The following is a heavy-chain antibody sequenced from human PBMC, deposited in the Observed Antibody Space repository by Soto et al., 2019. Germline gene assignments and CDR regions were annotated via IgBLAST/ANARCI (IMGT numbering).Heavy chain of an antibody. CDR2: ISCCGGST. CDR1: GFNFKKFA. J-gene: IGHJ4*02. CDR3: AKADGEQWLIPHLDN. Sequence: GGSLRLSCEASGFNFKKFAMGWVRQAPGEGLEWVSGISCCGGSTSYADSVKGRFTLARDDSKNTLSLHLNSLRFEDTARYFCAKADGEQWLIPHLDNWGQGTLVTVSS. V-gene: IGHV3-23*01. D-gene: IGHD6-19*01.